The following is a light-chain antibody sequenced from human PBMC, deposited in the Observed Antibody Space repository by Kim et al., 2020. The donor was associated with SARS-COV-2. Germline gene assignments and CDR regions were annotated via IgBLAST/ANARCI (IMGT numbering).Light chain of an antibody. CDR1: KLGDKY. CDR2: QDS. V-gene: IGLV3-1*01. Sequence: SYELTQPPSVSVSPGQTASITCSGDKLGDKYACWYQQKPGQSPVLVIYQDSKRPSGIPERFSGSNSGNTATLTISGTQAMDEADYYCQAWDSSTGLIFGT. J-gene: IGLJ1*01. CDR3: QAWDSSTGLI.